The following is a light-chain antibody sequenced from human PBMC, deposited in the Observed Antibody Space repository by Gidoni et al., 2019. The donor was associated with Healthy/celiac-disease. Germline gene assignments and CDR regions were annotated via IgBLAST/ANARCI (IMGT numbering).Light chain of an antibody. V-gene: IGLV2-23*01. J-gene: IGLJ3*02. Sequence: QSALTQPASVSGSPGQSITIPCTGTSSDVGSYNLVSWYQQQPGKAPKLMIYEGSKRPSGVSNRFSGSKSGNTASLTISGLQAEDEADYYCCSYAGSSTSWVFGGGTKLTVL. CDR2: EGS. CDR1: SSDVGSYNL. CDR3: CSYAGSSTSWV.